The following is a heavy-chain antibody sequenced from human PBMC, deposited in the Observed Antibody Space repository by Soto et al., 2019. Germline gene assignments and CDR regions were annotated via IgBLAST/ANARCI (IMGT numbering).Heavy chain of an antibody. CDR3: ARPRTGTTNWFDP. J-gene: IGHJ5*02. CDR1: GFTFSSYA. CDR2: ISYDGSNK. V-gene: IGHV3-30-3*01. D-gene: IGHD1-7*01. Sequence: VQLVESGGGVVQPGRSLRLSCAAAGFTFSSYAMHWVRQAPGKGLEWVAVISYDGSNKYYGDSVKGRFTISRDNSKNTLYLQMNSLRAEDTAVYYCARPRTGTTNWFDPWGQGTLVTVSS.